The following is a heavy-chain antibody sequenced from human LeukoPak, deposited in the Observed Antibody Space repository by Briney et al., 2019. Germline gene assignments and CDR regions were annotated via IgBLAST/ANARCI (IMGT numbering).Heavy chain of an antibody. D-gene: IGHD3-22*01. Sequence: PSETLSLTCTVSGGSISSYYWSWIRQPAGKGLEWIGYIYYSGSTNYNPSLKSRVTISVDTSKNQFSLKLSSVTAADTAVYYCARVSPLGSGYGFYFDYWGQGTLVTVSS. J-gene: IGHJ4*02. CDR1: GGSISSYY. V-gene: IGHV4-59*01. CDR3: ARVSPLGSGYGFYFDY. CDR2: IYYSGST.